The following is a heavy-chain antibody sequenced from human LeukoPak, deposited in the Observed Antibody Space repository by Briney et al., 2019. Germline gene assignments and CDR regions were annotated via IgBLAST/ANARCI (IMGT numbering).Heavy chain of an antibody. CDR1: GFTFSGST. CDR2: IRSKANSYAT. CDR3: TRYGDYGDYAD. V-gene: IGHV3-73*01. J-gene: IGHJ4*02. Sequence: GGSLRLSCAASGFTFSGSTMHWVRQASGKGLEWVGLIRSKANSYATAYAASVKGRFTISREASENTAYLQMNSLITEDTAVYYCTRYGDYGDYADWGQGTLVTVSS. D-gene: IGHD4-17*01.